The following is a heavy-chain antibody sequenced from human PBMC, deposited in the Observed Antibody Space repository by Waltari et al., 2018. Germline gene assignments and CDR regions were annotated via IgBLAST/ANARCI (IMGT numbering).Heavy chain of an antibody. J-gene: IGHJ4*02. CDR1: GGSFSGYY. Sequence: QVQLQESGPGLVKPSETLSLTCTVSGGSFSGYYWRWIRQPPGKGLEWIGEINHSGSTNDNPSLKSRVTISVDTSKNQFSLKLSSVTAADTAVYYCARALRFLESDYFDYWGQGTLVTVSS. CDR2: INHSGST. CDR3: ARALRFLESDYFDY. D-gene: IGHD3-3*01. V-gene: IGHV4-34*01.